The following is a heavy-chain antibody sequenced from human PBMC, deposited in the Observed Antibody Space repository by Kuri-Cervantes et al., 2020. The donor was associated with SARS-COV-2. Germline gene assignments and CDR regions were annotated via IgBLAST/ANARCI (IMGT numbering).Heavy chain of an antibody. Sequence: GESLKISCAASGFTFSSYAMSWVRQAPGKGLEWVSAISGSGGSTYYADSVKGRFTISRDNSKNTLYLQMKSLRAEDTAVYYCAKDTDYTHDYWGQGTLVTVSS. CDR1: GFTFSSYA. CDR3: AKDTDYTHDY. CDR2: ISGSGGST. V-gene: IGHV3-23*01. J-gene: IGHJ4*02. D-gene: IGHD4-11*01.